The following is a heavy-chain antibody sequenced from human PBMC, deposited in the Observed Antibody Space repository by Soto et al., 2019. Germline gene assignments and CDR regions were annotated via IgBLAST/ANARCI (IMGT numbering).Heavy chain of an antibody. CDR2: ISGSGGST. D-gene: IGHD6-19*01. V-gene: IGHV3-23*01. Sequence: PGGSLRLSCAASGFAFSSYAMSWVRQAPGKGLEWVSAISGSGGSTYYADSVKGRFTISRDNSKNTLYLQMNSLRAEDTAVYYCARTTGDSSGWYSHYYYGMDVWGQGTTVTVSS. J-gene: IGHJ6*02. CDR1: GFAFSSYA. CDR3: ARTTGDSSGWYSHYYYGMDV.